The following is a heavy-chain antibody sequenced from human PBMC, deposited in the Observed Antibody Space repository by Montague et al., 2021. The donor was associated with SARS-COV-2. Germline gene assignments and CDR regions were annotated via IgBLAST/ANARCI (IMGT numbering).Heavy chain of an antibody. J-gene: IGHJ5*02. Sequence: SETLSLTCTVSGGSNTGSYWSWIRQPPGKGLEWIGYIYYRGSTNYNPSLKTRVTISVDTSKNQFSLKLSSVTAADTAVYYCAREDRWNWFDPWGQGTLVIVSS. CDR1: GGSNTGSY. V-gene: IGHV4-59*01. CDR3: AREDRWNWFDP. CDR2: IYYRGST. D-gene: IGHD5-24*01.